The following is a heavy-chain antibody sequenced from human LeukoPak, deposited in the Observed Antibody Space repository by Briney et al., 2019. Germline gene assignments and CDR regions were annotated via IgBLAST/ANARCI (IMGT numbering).Heavy chain of an antibody. V-gene: IGHV3-48*03. CDR2: ISSSGSTI. J-gene: IGHJ6*03. Sequence: GGSLRLSCAASGFTLSNYEMNWVRQAPGKGLEWVSYISSSGSTIYYADSVKGRFTISRDNAKNSLYLQMNSLRAEDTAVYYCARIGVVPAASLYYYYYMDVWGKGTTVTISS. CDR3: ARIGVVPAASLYYYYYMDV. D-gene: IGHD2-2*01. CDR1: GFTLSNYE.